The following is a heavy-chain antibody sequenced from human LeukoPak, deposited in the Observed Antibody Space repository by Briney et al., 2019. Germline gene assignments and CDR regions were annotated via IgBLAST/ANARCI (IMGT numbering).Heavy chain of an antibody. J-gene: IGHJ4*02. CDR3: ARGVTAMADY. V-gene: IGHV3-66*01. Sequence: PGGSLRLSCAASGFTVSSKYMTWVRQAPGKGLEWVSIIYIGGSTHYADSVKGRFTISRDNDKNSLYLQMNSLRAEDTAVYYCARGVTAMADYWGQGTLVTVAS. D-gene: IGHD5-18*01. CDR2: IYIGGST. CDR1: GFTVSSKY.